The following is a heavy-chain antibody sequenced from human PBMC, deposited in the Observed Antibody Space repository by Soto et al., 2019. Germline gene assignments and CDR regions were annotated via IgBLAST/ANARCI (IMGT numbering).Heavy chain of an antibody. CDR2: IIPMFGTA. Sequence: QDQLVQSGAEVKKPESSVKVSCKAPGGTFSTYAISWVRQAPGQGLEWMGGIIPMFGTANYAQRVQDIVTITAAECTNTVYMELSSLRAEDTAVYFCASGIQLWLRRINNGYSGWGQGTLVTVSS. CDR1: GGTFSTYA. V-gene: IGHV1-69*12. D-gene: IGHD5-18*01. J-gene: IGHJ4*02. CDR3: ASGIQLWLRRINNGYSG.